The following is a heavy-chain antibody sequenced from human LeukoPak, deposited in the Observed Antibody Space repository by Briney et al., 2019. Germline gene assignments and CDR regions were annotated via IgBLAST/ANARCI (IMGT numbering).Heavy chain of an antibody. CDR2: VSGSGGST. V-gene: IGHV3-23*01. J-gene: IGHJ4*02. Sequence: PGGSLRLSCAASGFTFSSYSMNWVRQAPGKGLEWVSAVSGSGGSTYYADSVKGRFTISRDNSKSTLFLQMNSLRAEDTAVYYCAKDRESSSWYFDYWGQGTLVTVSS. D-gene: IGHD6-13*01. CDR1: GFTFSSYS. CDR3: AKDRESSSWYFDY.